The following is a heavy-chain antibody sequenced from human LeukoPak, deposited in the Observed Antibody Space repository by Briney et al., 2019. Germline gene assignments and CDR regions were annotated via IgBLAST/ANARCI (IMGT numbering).Heavy chain of an antibody. Sequence: GGSLRLSCVASGFTFSQYWMYWVRQVPGKGLEWVSRVNSGGSDTIYADSVKGRFTISRDNAKNTLFLQMNRLRAEDTAVYYCTRVQASWEILGGYSFDYWGQGILVTVSS. D-gene: IGHD1-26*01. CDR1: GFTFSQYW. CDR2: VNSGGSDT. CDR3: TRVQASWEILGGYSFDY. J-gene: IGHJ4*02. V-gene: IGHV3-74*01.